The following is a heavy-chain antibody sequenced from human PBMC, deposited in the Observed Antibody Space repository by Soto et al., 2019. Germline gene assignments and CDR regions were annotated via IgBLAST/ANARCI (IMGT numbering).Heavy chain of an antibody. V-gene: IGHV3-23*01. CDR3: AKATATGGGAFEI. D-gene: IGHD2-8*02. CDR1: GFICSSYD. CDR2: ILVGGST. J-gene: IGHJ3*02. Sequence: GGSLRLSCAVSGFICSSYDMSWVRQAPGKGLEWVSTILVGGSTHYEDSVKGRFTISRDTSKNTIYLPMNSLTAEDTAVYYCAKATATGGGAFEICGQGTMVTVSS.